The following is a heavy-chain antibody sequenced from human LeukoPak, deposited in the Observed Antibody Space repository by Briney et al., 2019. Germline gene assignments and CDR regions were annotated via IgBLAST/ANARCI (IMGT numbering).Heavy chain of an antibody. V-gene: IGHV4-39*01. CDR3: VRHVLMVAQGGFDP. CDR2: IYYSGST. CDR1: GASISSSSSF. Sequence: PSETLSLTCTVSGASISSSSSFWGWIRQPPGKGLVWIGSIYYSGSTYYNPSLMSRVTVSVDTSKSHFSLRLSSVTAADTAVYYCVRHVLMVAQGGFDPWGQGTLVTVSS. J-gene: IGHJ5*02. D-gene: IGHD2-8*01.